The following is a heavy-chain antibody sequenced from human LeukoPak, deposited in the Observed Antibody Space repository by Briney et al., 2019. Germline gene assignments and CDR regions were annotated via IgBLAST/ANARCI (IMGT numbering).Heavy chain of an antibody. CDR3: AKEREDLVVVAAAMRGYI. CDR2: TRFDGNFK. J-gene: IGHJ4*02. CDR1: GFTFSTYA. D-gene: IGHD2-2*01. Sequence: PGGSLRLSCAASGFTFSTYAMHWVRQAPGKGLEWVAFTRFDGNFKYYADSVKGRFTISRDNSKNTVFLQMNSLRPEDTAVYYCAKEREDLVVVAAAMRGYIWGQGTLVTVSS. V-gene: IGHV3-30*02.